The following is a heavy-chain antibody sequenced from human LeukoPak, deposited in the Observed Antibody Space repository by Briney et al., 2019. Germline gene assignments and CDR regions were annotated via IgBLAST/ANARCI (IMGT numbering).Heavy chain of an antibody. V-gene: IGHV3-53*01. D-gene: IGHD6-19*01. Sequence: GSLRLSCAASGFTVSSNYMSWVRQAPGKGLEWVSVIYSGGSTYYADSVKGRFTISRDNSKNTLYLQMNSLRAEDTAVYYCARAWQWLAFVYWGQGTLVTVSS. CDR1: GFTVSSNY. CDR3: ARAWQWLAFVY. J-gene: IGHJ4*02. CDR2: IYSGGST.